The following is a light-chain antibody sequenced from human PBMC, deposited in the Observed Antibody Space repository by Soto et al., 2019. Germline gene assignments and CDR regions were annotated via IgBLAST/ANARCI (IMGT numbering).Light chain of an antibody. CDR2: AAS. J-gene: IGKJ5*01. Sequence: EIQMTQSPSSLSASVGDGFTITCLASQNIIRHLNWYQHKPGRAPRLLIYAASTLQSGVTSRFTGSGSGTEFTLTISGLQPEDFATYYCQHSYSMPIAFGQGTRLDIK. V-gene: IGKV1-39*01. CDR3: QHSYSMPIA. CDR1: QNIIRH.